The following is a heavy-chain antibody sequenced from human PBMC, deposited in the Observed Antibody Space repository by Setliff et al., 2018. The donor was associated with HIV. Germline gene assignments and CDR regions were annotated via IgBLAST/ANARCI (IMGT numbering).Heavy chain of an antibody. CDR3: AREGGMYGSDHHFDS. J-gene: IGHJ4*02. CDR2: IIPILGTP. V-gene: IGHV1-69*08. Sequence: PGPQWKVSCKTSRATFNTYTFSWVRQAPGRGLEWMGGIIPILGTPNYAQKFQGRVKITADKATSTIYVEVNSLTFDDTAVIYCAREGGMYGSDHHFDSWGQGTPVTVSS. D-gene: IGHD6-19*01. CDR1: RATFNTYT.